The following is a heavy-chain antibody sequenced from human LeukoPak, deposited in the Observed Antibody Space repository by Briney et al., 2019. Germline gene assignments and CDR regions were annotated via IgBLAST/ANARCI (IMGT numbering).Heavy chain of an antibody. CDR3: ARRRQAGREQLEY. Sequence: ASVKVSCKASGYTLTGYYMHWVRQAPGQGLEWMGWINPNSGGTNYAQKFQGRVTMTRDTSISTAYMELSRLRSDDTAVYYCARRRQAGREQLEYWGQGTLVTVSS. D-gene: IGHD6-13*01. J-gene: IGHJ4*02. V-gene: IGHV1-2*02. CDR1: GYTLTGYY. CDR2: INPNSGGT.